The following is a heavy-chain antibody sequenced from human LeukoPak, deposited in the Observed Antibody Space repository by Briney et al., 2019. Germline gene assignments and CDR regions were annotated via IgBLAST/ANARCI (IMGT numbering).Heavy chain of an antibody. V-gene: IGHV3-7*01. CDR1: GFTFSDFW. CDR3: ARDRYYRGSPHDAFDI. D-gene: IGHD1-14*01. CDR2: INQDGREK. Sequence: PGGSLRLSCAASGFTFSDFWVTWVRQAPGKGLEWVANINQDGREKYYVDSVKGRFTISRDKAKNSLYLQMNSLRAEDTAVYYCARDRYYRGSPHDAFDIWGQGTMVTVSS. J-gene: IGHJ3*02.